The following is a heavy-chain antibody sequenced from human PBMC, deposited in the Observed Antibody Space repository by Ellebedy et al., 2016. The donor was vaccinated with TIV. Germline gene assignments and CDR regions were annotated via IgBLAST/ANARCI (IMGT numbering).Heavy chain of an antibody. J-gene: IGHJ4*02. CDR1: EFTFSTYH. CDR3: ARELGGSGGSDFDY. V-gene: IGHV3-33*01. D-gene: IGHD2-15*01. Sequence: PGGFLRLSCAASEFTFSTYHMHWVRQAPGKGLEWVAVIWYDGTAKFYAESVKGRFTISRDNSQNPLYLEMNSLRADDTALYYCARELGGSGGSDFDYWGQGTLVTVSS. CDR2: IWYDGTAK.